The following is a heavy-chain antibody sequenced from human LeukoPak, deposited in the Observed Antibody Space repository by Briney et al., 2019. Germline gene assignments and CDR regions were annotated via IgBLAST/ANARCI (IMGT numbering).Heavy chain of an antibody. Sequence: PGGSLRLSCEASGFTFSRFGMNWVRQAPGKGLEWVAFIQYDESLKCYLGSVKGRFATSRDNSKNTVYLQMNSPRVEDTAVYYCAKDQGVVGSYDAWGQGTLVTVSS. CDR3: AKDQGVVGSYDA. J-gene: IGHJ5*02. D-gene: IGHD3-10*01. CDR1: GFTFSRFG. CDR2: IQYDESLK. V-gene: IGHV3-30*02.